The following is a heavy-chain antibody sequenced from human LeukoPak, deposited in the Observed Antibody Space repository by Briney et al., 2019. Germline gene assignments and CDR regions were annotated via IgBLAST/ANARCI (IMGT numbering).Heavy chain of an antibody. CDR1: GYTLTELS. D-gene: IGHD3-22*01. V-gene: IGHV1-24*01. J-gene: IGHJ4*02. CDR2: FDPEDGET. CDR3: ATVGYDSSGYYWDY. Sequence: ASVKVSCKVPGYTLTELSMHWVRRAPGKGLEWMGGFDPEDGETIYAQKFQGRVTMTEDTSTDTAYMELSSLRSEDTAVYYCATVGYDSSGYYWDYWGQGTLVTVSS.